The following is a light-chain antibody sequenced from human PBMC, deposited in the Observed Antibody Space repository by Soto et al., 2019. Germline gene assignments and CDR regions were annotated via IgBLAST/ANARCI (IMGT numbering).Light chain of an antibody. CDR1: SSNIGAGYR. CDR2: DNT. J-gene: IGLJ1*01. V-gene: IGLV1-40*01. Sequence: QSVLTQAPSVSGVPGQRVTLSCTGTSSNIGAGYRVHWYQQLPGTAPKLLIYDNTYRPSGVPDRFSASKSGTSASLDITGLQAEDEADYFCQSYDSSVSGYVFGTGTKVTVL. CDR3: QSYDSSVSGYV.